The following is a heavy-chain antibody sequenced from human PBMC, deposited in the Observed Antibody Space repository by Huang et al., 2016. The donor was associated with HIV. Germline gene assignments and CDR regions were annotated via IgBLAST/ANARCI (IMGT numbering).Heavy chain of an antibody. J-gene: IGHJ6*02. CDR2: IKQDESEK. Sequence: VESGGRLVQPGGSIRLSCVGSTFRFGAYWMSWVRQSPGKGLEWVANIKQDESEKYYVDSVKGRFNISRHNAKKVLFLEMNNVRVEDTATYYCATKTAAMDIWGQGTTVTVS. CDR1: TFRFGAYW. V-gene: IGHV3-7*01. CDR3: ATKTAAMDI. D-gene: IGHD1-7*01.